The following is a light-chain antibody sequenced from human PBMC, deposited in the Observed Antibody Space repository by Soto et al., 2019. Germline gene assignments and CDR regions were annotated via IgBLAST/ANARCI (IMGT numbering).Light chain of an antibody. J-gene: IGKJ1*01. CDR3: QQSYSMPRT. CDR2: TAS. V-gene: IGKV1-39*01. Sequence: DIEMTQSPGSLSASVGDRVTITCRASQSISFYLNWYQQKPGKAPKLLIYTASNVQSGVPSTIIGSGSGAEFTLTITTLPPEPFATDSCQQSYSMPRTFGQGTKV. CDR1: QSISFY.